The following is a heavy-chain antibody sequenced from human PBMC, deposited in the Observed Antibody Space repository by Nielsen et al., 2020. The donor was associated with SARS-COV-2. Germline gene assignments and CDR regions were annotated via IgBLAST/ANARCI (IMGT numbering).Heavy chain of an antibody. CDR1: GGSISSYY. J-gene: IGHJ4*02. D-gene: IGHD3-3*01. CDR2: IYYSGST. V-gene: IGHV4-59*08. Sequence: GSLRLSCTVSGGSISSYYWSWIRQPPGEGLEWIGYIYYSGSTNYNPSLKSRVTISVDTSKNQFSLKLSSVTAADTAVYYCARHLRITIFGVVITGPFDYWGQGTLVTVSS. CDR3: ARHLRITIFGVVITGPFDY.